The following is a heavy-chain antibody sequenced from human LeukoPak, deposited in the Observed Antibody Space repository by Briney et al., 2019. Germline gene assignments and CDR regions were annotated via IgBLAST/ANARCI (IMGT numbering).Heavy chain of an antibody. J-gene: IGHJ4*02. CDR1: GYSISSGYY. D-gene: IGHD6-19*01. Sequence: PSETLSLTCAVSGYSISSGYYWGWIRQPPGKGLEWIGYNSYSGNTNYNPSLKSRVTISVDTSRNQFSLRLSSVTAADTAVYYCARVGSGSFDSWGQGTLVAVSS. V-gene: IGHV4-61*01. CDR2: NSYSGNT. CDR3: ARVGSGSFDS.